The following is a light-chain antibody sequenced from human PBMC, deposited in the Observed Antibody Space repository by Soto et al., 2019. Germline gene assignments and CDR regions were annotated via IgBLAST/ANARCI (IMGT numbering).Light chain of an antibody. CDR2: GAS. J-gene: IGKJ1*01. CDR3: QQYGNSPWT. CDR1: QSVSSSY. V-gene: IGKV3-20*01. Sequence: EIVLTQSPGTLSLSPGERANLSCRASQSVSSSYLAWYQQKPGQAPRLLIYGASNRATGIPDRFSGSGSGTDFTLTISRLEPEDFAVYYCQQYGNSPWTFGQGTKVDIK.